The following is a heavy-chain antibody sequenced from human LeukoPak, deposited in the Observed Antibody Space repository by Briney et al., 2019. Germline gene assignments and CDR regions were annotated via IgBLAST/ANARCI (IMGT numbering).Heavy chain of an antibody. V-gene: IGHV1-8*01. CDR1: GYTFTSYD. J-gene: IGHJ5*02. Sequence: ASVKVSCKASGYTFTSYDINWVRQATGQGLEWMGWMNPNSGNTGYAQKFQGRVTMTRNTSISTAYMELSSLRSEDTAVYYCARVEYYYGSGSHPYVWFDPWGQGTLVTVSS. D-gene: IGHD3-10*01. CDR2: MNPNSGNT. CDR3: ARVEYYYGSGSHPYVWFDP.